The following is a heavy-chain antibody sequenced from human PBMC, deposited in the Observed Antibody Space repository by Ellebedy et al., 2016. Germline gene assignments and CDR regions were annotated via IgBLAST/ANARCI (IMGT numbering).Heavy chain of an antibody. J-gene: IGHJ2*01. V-gene: IGHV4-34*01. CDR1: GGSFSGYY. CDR3: TRRGGQWLDYWYFDL. Sequence: SETLSLTCAVYGGSFSGYYWSWIRQPPGKGLEWIGEINHSGSTNYNPSLKSRVTISVDTSKNQFSLKLSSVTAADTAVYYCTRRGGQWLDYWYFDLWGRGTLVTVSS. D-gene: IGHD6-19*01. CDR2: INHSGST.